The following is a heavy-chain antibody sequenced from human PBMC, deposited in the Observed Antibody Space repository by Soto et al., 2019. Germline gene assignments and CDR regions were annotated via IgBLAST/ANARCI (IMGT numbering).Heavy chain of an antibody. Sequence: QVQLVQSGAEVKKPGSSVKVSCKASGGTFSSYTISWVRQAPGQGLEWMGRIIPILGTANYAQKFQGRVTISADESPSTAYMDLSSLRSEDTAVYYCARGVPTSHYYYYYAMAVWCQGTTVTVSS. CDR1: GGTFSSYT. D-gene: IGHD3-16*01. CDR2: IIPILGTA. V-gene: IGHV1-69*08. J-gene: IGHJ6*02. CDR3: ARGVPTSHYYYYYAMAV.